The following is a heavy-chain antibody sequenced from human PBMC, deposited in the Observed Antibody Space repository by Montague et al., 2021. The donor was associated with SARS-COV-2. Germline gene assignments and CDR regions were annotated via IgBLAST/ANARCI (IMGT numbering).Heavy chain of an antibody. J-gene: IGHJ5*02. CDR2: IYFNGNT. CDR3: AREVVGVKTNWLDT. CDR1: GVSVSSNNYY. D-gene: IGHD3-16*01. V-gene: IGHV4-61*03. Sequence: SETLSLTCSVSGVSVSSNNYYWTWIRRPPGKGLEWIGDIYFNGNTILXRSLEGRVTTSIDTSKNHFSLRLTSVTPADTAVYYCAREVVGVKTNWLDTWGQGTLVTV.